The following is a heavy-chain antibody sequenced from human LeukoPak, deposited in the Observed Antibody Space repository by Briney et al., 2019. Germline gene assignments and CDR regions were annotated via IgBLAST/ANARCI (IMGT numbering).Heavy chain of an antibody. Sequence: SETLSLTCTVSGGSISSYYWSWIRQPPGKGLEWIGYIYYSGSTNYNPSLKSRVTISVDTSKNQFSLKLSSVTAADTAVYYCARAAYSSGWYWFDPWGQGTLVTVSS. CDR1: GGSISSYY. CDR2: IYYSGST. D-gene: IGHD6-19*01. CDR3: ARAAYSSGWYWFDP. V-gene: IGHV4-59*01. J-gene: IGHJ5*02.